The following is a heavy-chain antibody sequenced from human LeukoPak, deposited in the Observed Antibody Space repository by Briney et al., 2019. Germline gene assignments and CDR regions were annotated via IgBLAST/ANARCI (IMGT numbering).Heavy chain of an antibody. Sequence: GGSLRLSCAASGFTVSSNSMSWVRQAPGKGLEWVSVIYSDGRTNYADSVKGRFTISRDNSKNTLYLQMNSLRAEDTAMYYCARDIRGYNPFDYWGQGTLVTVSS. CDR1: GFTVSSNS. V-gene: IGHV3-66*01. J-gene: IGHJ4*02. CDR2: IYSDGRT. CDR3: ARDIRGYNPFDY. D-gene: IGHD5-24*01.